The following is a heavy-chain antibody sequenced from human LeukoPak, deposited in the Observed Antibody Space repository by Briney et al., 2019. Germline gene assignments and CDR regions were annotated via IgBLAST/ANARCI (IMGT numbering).Heavy chain of an antibody. V-gene: IGHV1-18*04. CDR3: ARRSSDDAFDI. Sequence: AASVKVSCKASGFIFSNFGFIWVRQAPGQGFEWLGWISGANGDTYYTRRFQGRFTITPDTSTNTAYMELRSLRSDDTALYYCARRSSDDAFDIWGQGTLVTVSS. CDR1: GFIFSNFG. J-gene: IGHJ3*02. CDR2: ISGANGDT.